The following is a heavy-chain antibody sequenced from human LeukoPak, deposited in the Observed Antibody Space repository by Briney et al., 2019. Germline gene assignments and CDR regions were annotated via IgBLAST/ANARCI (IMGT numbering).Heavy chain of an antibody. D-gene: IGHD3-10*01. CDR3: ARDEGELWFGELLPSSFDY. Sequence: SETLSLTCTVSGYSISSGYYWGWIRQPPGKGLEWIGSIYHSGSTYYNPSLKSRVTISVDTSKNQFSLKLSSVTAADTAVYYCARDEGELWFGELLPSSFDYWGQGTLVTVSS. J-gene: IGHJ4*02. CDR1: GYSISSGYY. V-gene: IGHV4-38-2*02. CDR2: IYHSGST.